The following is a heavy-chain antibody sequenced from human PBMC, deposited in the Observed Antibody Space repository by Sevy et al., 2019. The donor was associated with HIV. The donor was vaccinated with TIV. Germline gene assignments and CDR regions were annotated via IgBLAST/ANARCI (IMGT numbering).Heavy chain of an antibody. CDR1: GFTFSNAW. V-gene: IGHV3-15*07. CDR3: TTDLQWLGPTYFDY. Sequence: GGSLRLSCAASGFTFSNAWMNWVRQAPGKGLEWVGRIKSKTDGGTTDYAAPVKGRFTISRDDSKNTLYLQMNSLKTEDPAVYYCTTDLQWLGPTYFDYWGQGTLVTVSS. J-gene: IGHJ4*02. D-gene: IGHD6-19*01. CDR2: IKSKTDGGTT.